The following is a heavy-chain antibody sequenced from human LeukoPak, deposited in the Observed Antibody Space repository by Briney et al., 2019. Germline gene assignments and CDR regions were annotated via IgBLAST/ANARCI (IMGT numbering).Heavy chain of an antibody. V-gene: IGHV4-59*12. Sequence: SETLSLTCTVSGGSISSYYWSWIRQPPGKGLEWIGYIYYSGSTNYNPSLKSRVTISVDKSKNQFSLKLSSVTAADTAVYYCAHAAAGYYFDYWGQGTLVTVSS. J-gene: IGHJ4*02. CDR3: AHAAAGYYFDY. CDR2: IYYSGST. CDR1: GGSISSYY. D-gene: IGHD6-13*01.